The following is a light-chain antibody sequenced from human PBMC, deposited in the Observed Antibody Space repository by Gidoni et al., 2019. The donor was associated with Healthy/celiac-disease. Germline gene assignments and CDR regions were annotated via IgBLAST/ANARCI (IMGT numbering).Light chain of an antibody. Sequence: NFMLTQPHSVSESPGKTVTISCTGSSGSIASNYVQWYQQRPGSATTTVIYEANHRPSGFPDRFSGSIDSSSNSASLTISGLKTEDEADYYCQSYDSSNQGVVFGGGTKLTVL. CDR3: QSYDSSNQGVV. V-gene: IGLV6-57*02. CDR2: EAN. J-gene: IGLJ2*01. CDR1: SGSIASNY.